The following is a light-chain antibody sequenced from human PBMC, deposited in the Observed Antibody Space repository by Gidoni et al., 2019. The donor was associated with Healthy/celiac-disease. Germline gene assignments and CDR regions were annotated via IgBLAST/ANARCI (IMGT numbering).Light chain of an antibody. J-gene: IGKJ1*01. CDR3: QQYGSSPPWT. CDR2: GAS. CDR1: QSVSSSY. V-gene: IGKV3-20*01. Sequence: EIVLTQSPGTLSLSPGERATLSCRASQSVSSSYLAWYQQKPGQAPRLLISGASSSATGIPDRFSGSVSGTDFTLPISRLEPEDFSVYYCQQYGSSPPWTFGQGTKVEIK.